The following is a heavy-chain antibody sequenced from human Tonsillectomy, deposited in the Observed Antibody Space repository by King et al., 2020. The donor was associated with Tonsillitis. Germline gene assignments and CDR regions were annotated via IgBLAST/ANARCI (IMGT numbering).Heavy chain of an antibody. CDR3: ARDYSYYENNACDDAFDV. Sequence: VQLVESGGGLVQPGGSLSLSCAASGSTFGVYWMTWVRQAPGKGLEWVANIKYDGSDKHYVDSVKGRFTISRDNAKNSLYLQMNSLSAEDTAVYYCARDYSYYENNACDDAFDVWGQGTVVTVSS. CDR2: IKYDGSDK. V-gene: IGHV3-7*03. D-gene: IGHD3-16*01. CDR1: GSTFGVYW. J-gene: IGHJ3*01.